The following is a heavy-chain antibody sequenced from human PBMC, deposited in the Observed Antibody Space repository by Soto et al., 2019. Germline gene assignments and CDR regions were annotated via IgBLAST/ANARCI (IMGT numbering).Heavy chain of an antibody. V-gene: IGHV4-59*08. CDR3: ARTRSSSSSLGY. CDR1: GGSISSYY. CDR2: IYYSGST. Sequence: SETLSLTCTVSGGSISSYYWSWIRQPPGKGLEWIGYIYYSGSTNYNPSLKSRDTMSVDTSKNQFSLKLSSVTAADSAVYYCARTRSSSSSLGYWGQGTLVTVSS. J-gene: IGHJ4*02. D-gene: IGHD6-6*01.